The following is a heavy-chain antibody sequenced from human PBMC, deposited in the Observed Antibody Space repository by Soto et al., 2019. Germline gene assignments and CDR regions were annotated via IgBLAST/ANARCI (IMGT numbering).Heavy chain of an antibody. J-gene: IGHJ5*02. CDR3: ARDLGYCRSGTCYREWFDP. Sequence: QVQLVQSGAEVQKPGASVKVYCKASGYTFTTHGISWVRQAPGQGLEWMGWVRGDNGHTNYAQSLQGRVTMTTDTSTNTAYMELRSLRSDDTAVYYCARDLGYCRSGTCYREWFDPWGQGTLVTVSS. CDR1: GYTFTTHG. V-gene: IGHV1-18*01. CDR2: VRGDNGHT. D-gene: IGHD2-15*01.